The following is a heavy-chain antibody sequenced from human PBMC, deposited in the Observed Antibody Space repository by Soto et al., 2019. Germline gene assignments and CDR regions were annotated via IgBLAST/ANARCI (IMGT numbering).Heavy chain of an antibody. D-gene: IGHD6-19*01. J-gene: IGHJ4*02. V-gene: IGHV3-30*18. CDR2: VSHDGRNT. CDR1: GFTFSDYA. Sequence: VQLVESGGGVVQPGRSLRLSCAASGFTFSDYAMHWVRQAPGKGLEWVAVVSHDGRNTHYADSVKGRFTISRDSSKNTVSMELTSLIAEDTAVYYCAKWGRQWLVTSDFNYWGQGALVTVSS. CDR3: AKWGRQWLVTSDFNY.